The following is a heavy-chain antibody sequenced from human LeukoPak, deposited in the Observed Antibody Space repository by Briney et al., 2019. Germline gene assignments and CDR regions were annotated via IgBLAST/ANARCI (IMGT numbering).Heavy chain of an antibody. CDR3: ARDLPYARDAFDI. J-gene: IGHJ3*02. D-gene: IGHD2-2*01. Sequence: SETLSLTCTVSGGSISSSSYYWGWIRQPPGKGLEWIGSIYYSGSTYYNPSLKSRVTISVGTSRNQFSLKLSSVTAADTAVYYCARDLPYARDAFDIWGQGTMVTVSS. CDR2: IYYSGST. CDR1: GGSISSSSYY. V-gene: IGHV4-39*07.